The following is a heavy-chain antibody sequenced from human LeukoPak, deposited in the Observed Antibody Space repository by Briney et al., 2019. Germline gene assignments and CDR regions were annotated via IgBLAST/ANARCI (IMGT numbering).Heavy chain of an antibody. D-gene: IGHD6-19*01. Sequence: GGSLRLSCAASGFTFTNYAMSWVRQAPGKGLEWVSSISASGVSTYYADSVKGRFTISRDNSKNTQYLQMNTLRAEDTAVYYCSRWQVYHYFDYWGQGTLVTVSS. J-gene: IGHJ4*02. CDR3: SRWQVYHYFDY. CDR1: GFTFTNYA. V-gene: IGHV3-23*01. CDR2: ISASGVST.